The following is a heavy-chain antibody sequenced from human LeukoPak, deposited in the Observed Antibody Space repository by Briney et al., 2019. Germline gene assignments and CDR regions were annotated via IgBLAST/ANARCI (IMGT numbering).Heavy chain of an antibody. Sequence: SETLSLTCAVYGGSFSGYYWSWIRQPPGKGLEWIGEINHSGSTNYNPSLKSRVTISVDTSKNQFSLKLSSVTAADTAVYYCARHRGGVSGLRELGYYFDYWGQGTPVTVSS. CDR3: ARHRGGVSGLRELGYYFDY. D-gene: IGHD1-26*01. CDR2: INHSGST. V-gene: IGHV4-34*01. J-gene: IGHJ4*02. CDR1: GGSFSGYY.